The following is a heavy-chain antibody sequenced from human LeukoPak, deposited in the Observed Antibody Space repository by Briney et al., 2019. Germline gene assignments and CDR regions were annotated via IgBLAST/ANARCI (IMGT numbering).Heavy chain of an antibody. J-gene: IGHJ4*02. CDR1: RYTFPRYD. V-gene: IGHV1-18*01. D-gene: IGHD5-12*01. Sequence: ASVKVSCKASRYTFPRYDISCVRQAPRHRREWMGLISDYNGYTNYAQMLQGRDTMTTAPATSTAYMELRSLRSDDTAVYYCARHESGYDFFFDYWGQGTVVTVSS. CDR2: ISDYNGYT. CDR3: ARHESGYDFFFDY.